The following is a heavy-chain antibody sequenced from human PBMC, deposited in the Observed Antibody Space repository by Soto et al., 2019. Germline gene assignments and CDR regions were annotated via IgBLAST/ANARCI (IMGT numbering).Heavy chain of an antibody. D-gene: IGHD3-3*01. V-gene: IGHV1-18*01. J-gene: IGHJ5*02. Sequence: ASVKVSCKASGYTFTSYGISWVRQAPGQGLEWMGWISAYNGNTNYAQKLQGRVTMTTDTSTSTAYMELRSLRSDDTAVYYCARDVGSLYDFWSGPLYNWFDPWGQGILVTVSS. CDR1: GYTFTSYG. CDR2: ISAYNGNT. CDR3: ARDVGSLYDFWSGPLYNWFDP.